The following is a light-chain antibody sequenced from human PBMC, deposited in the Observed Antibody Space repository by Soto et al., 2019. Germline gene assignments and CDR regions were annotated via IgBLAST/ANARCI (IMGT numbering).Light chain of an antibody. J-gene: IGKJ1*01. CDR1: HSIMTY. Sequence: DIQMTQSPSTVSASVGDGVTITCRASHSIMTYLNWYQLKPGKPPRLLIYAASSLQSGVPSRFSGSGSGTDFTLTITNLQPEDFATYSCQQSYNSPQTFGQGTTGDIK. CDR3: QQSYNSPQT. V-gene: IGKV1-39*01. CDR2: AAS.